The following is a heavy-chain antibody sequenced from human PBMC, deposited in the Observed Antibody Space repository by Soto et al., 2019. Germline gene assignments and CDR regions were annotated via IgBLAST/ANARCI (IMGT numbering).Heavy chain of an antibody. CDR1: GFTFSSYA. CDR3: AKCNPAPMVRGVNYYYYYGMDV. V-gene: IGHV3-23*01. J-gene: IGHJ6*02. CDR2: ISGSGGST. D-gene: IGHD3-10*01. Sequence: EVQLLESGGGLVQPGGSLRLSCAASGFTFSSYAMSWVRQAPGKGLEWVSAISGSGGSTYYADSVKGRFTISRDNSKNXXYXQXXSLRSEDTAVYYCAKCNPAPMVRGVNYYYYYGMDVWGQGTTVTVSS.